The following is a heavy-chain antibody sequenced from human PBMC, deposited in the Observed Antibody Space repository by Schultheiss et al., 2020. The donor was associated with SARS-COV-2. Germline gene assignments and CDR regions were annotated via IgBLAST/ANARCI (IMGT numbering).Heavy chain of an antibody. V-gene: IGHV3-9*01. CDR2: ISWNSGSI. Sequence: GGSLRLSCAASGFTFDDYAMHWVRQAPGKGLEWVSGISWNSGSIGYADSVKGRFTISRDNAKNSLYLQMNSLRAEDTALYYCAKDSRRNYYYGSGSYPPQHYYYYYYGMDVWGQGTTVTVSS. J-gene: IGHJ6*02. CDR3: AKDSRRNYYYGSGSYPPQHYYYYYYGMDV. CDR1: GFTFDDYA. D-gene: IGHD3-10*01.